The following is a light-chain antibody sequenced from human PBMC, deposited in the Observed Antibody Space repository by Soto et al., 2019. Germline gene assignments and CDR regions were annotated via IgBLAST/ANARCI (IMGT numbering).Light chain of an antibody. CDR1: SSDVGAYNS. CDR2: DVS. Sequence: QSVLTRPVSVSGSPGQSIAISCTGTSSDVGAYNSVSWYQQYPGKAPKLMIHDVSNRPSGVSDRFSGSKSGNTASLTISGLQAEDEADYYCSSYTSSNSYVFGSGTKVTVL. CDR3: SSYTSSNSYV. J-gene: IGLJ1*01. V-gene: IGLV2-14*01.